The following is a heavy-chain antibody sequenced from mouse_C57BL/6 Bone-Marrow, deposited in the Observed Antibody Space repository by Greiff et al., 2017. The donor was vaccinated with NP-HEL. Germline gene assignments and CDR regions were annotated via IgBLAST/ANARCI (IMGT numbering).Heavy chain of an antibody. V-gene: IGHV1-18*01. CDR3: AREENYYGSSSFAY. CDR2: INPNNGGT. J-gene: IGHJ3*01. CDR1: GYTFTDYN. Sequence: VQLKQSGPELVKPGASVKIPCKASGYTFTDYNMDWVKQSHGKSLEWIGDINPNNGGTIYNQKFKGKATLTVDKSSSTAYMELRSLTSEDTAVYYCAREENYYGSSSFAYWGQGTLVTVSA. D-gene: IGHD1-1*01.